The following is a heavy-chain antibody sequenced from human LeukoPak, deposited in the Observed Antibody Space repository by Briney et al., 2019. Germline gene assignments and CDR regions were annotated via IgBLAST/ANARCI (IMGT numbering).Heavy chain of an antibody. D-gene: IGHD3-22*01. Sequence: PGGSLRLSCAASGFTFISYWMHWVRQAPGKGLVWVSRINSDGSTTSYAASVKGRFTISRDTAKNTLYLQMNSLRAEDTAVCYCARGHDYYDSSAYYYWGQGTLVTVSS. CDR1: GFTFISYW. V-gene: IGHV3-74*01. J-gene: IGHJ4*02. CDR2: INSDGSTT. CDR3: ARGHDYYDSSAYYY.